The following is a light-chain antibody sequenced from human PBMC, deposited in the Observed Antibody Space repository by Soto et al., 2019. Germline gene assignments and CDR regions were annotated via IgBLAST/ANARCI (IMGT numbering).Light chain of an antibody. CDR2: GAC. V-gene: IGKV3-15*01. J-gene: IGKJ1*01. CDR3: QQYNNWPQT. CDR1: QTINNN. Sequence: VMTQPPATLSVSPGERATLSSRASQTINNNVPWYQLEDGLVPRLVIYGACTRATDIPARFSGSGSGTEFTLTISSLQSEDFAEYHCQQYNNWPQTFGQGTKVDIK.